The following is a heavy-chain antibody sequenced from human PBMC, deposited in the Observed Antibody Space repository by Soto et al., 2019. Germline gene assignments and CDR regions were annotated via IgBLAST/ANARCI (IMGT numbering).Heavy chain of an antibody. D-gene: IGHD2-21*01. CDR2: ISYDGSNK. CDR3: ARVAPYSASAF. J-gene: IGHJ4*02. Sequence: GGSLRLSCRASGFTFSNYWMTWVRQAPGKGLEWVAVISYDGSNKYYADSVKGRFTISRDNSKNTLYLQMNNLRFVDTVVYYGARVAPYSASAFWGKEPLFTVPS. CDR1: GFTFSNYW. V-gene: IGHV3-30*03.